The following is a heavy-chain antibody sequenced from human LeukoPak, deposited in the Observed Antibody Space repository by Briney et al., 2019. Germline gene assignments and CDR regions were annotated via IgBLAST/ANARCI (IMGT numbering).Heavy chain of an antibody. Sequence: TGGSLRLSCAASGFTFSGSAMHWVRQASGKGLEWVGRIRSKANSYATAYAASVKGRFTISRDDSKNTAYLQMNSLKTEDTAVYYCIGYCSGGSCYTGNHFDYWGQGTLVTVSS. CDR3: IGYCSGGSCYTGNHFDY. V-gene: IGHV3-73*01. D-gene: IGHD2-15*01. CDR2: IRSKANSYAT. CDR1: GFTFSGSA. J-gene: IGHJ4*02.